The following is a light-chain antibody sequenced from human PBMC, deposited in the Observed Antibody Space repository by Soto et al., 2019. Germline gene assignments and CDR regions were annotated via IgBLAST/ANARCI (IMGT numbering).Light chain of an antibody. CDR1: QSIGAS. J-gene: IGKJ4*01. V-gene: IGKV1-5*03. Sequence: DIQMTQSPSTLYASVGDRVTITCRASQSIGASLAWFQQKPGKAPNLLIYKASSLESGVPSRFSDSGSGPEFTLTSSTLQPDYFATYYCQQYNRSPLTFGGGTKVEIK. CDR2: KAS. CDR3: QQYNRSPLT.